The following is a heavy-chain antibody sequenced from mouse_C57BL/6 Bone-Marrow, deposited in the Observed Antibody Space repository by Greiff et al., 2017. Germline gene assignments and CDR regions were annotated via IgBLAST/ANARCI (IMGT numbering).Heavy chain of an antibody. J-gene: IGHJ4*01. Sequence: DVKLQESGGGLVQPGGSLKLSCAASGIDFSRYWMSWVRRAPGKGLEWIGEINPDSSTINYAPSLKDKFIISRDNAKNTLYLQMSKVRSEDTALYDCARPNYYYAMDYWGQGTSVTVSS. CDR1: GIDFSRYW. V-gene: IGHV4-1*01. CDR2: INPDSSTI. CDR3: ARPNYYYAMDY.